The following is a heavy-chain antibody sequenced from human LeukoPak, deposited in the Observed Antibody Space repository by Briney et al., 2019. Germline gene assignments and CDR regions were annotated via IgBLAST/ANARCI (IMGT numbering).Heavy chain of an antibody. D-gene: IGHD3-3*01. Sequence: PGRSLRLSCAASGFTFSSYGMHWVRQAPGKGLEWVAVIWYDGSNKYYADSVKGRFTISRDNSKNTLYLQMNSLRAEDTAVYYCAKDGYDFWSGYYGNYFDYWGQGTLVTVSS. CDR1: GFTFSSYG. J-gene: IGHJ4*02. V-gene: IGHV3-33*06. CDR3: AKDGYDFWSGYYGNYFDY. CDR2: IWYDGSNK.